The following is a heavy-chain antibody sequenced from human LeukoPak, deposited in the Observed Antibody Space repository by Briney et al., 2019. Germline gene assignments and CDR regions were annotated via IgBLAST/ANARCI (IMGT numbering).Heavy chain of an antibody. D-gene: IGHD6-19*01. CDR3: ARQIAVAAQFDP. CDR1: GGSISSYY. Sequence: SETLSLTCTVSGGSISSYYWSWIRQPPGKGLEWIGYIYYSRSTNYNPSLKSRVTISVDTSKNQFSLKLSSVTAADTAVYYCARQIAVAAQFDPWGQGTLVTVSS. V-gene: IGHV4-59*08. CDR2: IYYSRST. J-gene: IGHJ5*02.